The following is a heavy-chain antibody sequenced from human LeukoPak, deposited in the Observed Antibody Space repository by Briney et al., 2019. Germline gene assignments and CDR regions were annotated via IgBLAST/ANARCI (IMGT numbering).Heavy chain of an antibody. CDR2: ISPSGTTI. J-gene: IGHJ4*02. V-gene: IGHV3-48*03. Sequence: GGSLRLSCAVSGFTFSRYEMSWVRQAPGKGLEWISCISPSGTTIYYVDSVKGRFIISRDNAKDSLYLQMNSLRVEDTAVYYCARDPRGPDYWGQGTLVTVSS. CDR1: GFTFSRYE. CDR3: ARDPRGPDY.